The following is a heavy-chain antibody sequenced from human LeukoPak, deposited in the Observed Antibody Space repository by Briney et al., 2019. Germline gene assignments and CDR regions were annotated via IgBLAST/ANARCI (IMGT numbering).Heavy chain of an antibody. CDR2: INPNSGGT. V-gene: IGHV1-2*02. CDR1: GYTFTDYY. CDR3: ARDNRLGARWGFDY. J-gene: IGHJ4*02. D-gene: IGHD1-26*01. Sequence: ASVKVSCKASGYTFTDYYMRWVRQAPGQGLEWMGWINPNSGGTNYAQKFQGRVTMTRDTSISTAYMELSRLRSDDTAVYYCARDNRLGARWGFDYWGQGTLVTVSS.